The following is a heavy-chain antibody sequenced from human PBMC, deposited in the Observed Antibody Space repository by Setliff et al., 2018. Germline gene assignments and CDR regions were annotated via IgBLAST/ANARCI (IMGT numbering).Heavy chain of an antibody. D-gene: IGHD5-18*01. CDR3: ARDRTAYNYGMDV. Sequence: KPSETLSLTCTVSGGSIMNYFWSWIRQPPGKGLEWIGYVYYTGNTNYNPPLKSRLTISVDPSKNQVSLKLKSATTADTAVYYCARDRTAYNYGMDVWGQGTTVTVSS. V-gene: IGHV4-59*01. J-gene: IGHJ6*02. CDR2: VYYTGNT. CDR1: GGSIMNYF.